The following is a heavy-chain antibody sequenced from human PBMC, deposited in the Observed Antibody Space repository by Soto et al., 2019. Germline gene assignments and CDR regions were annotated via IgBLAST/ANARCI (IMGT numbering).Heavy chain of an antibody. J-gene: IGHJ4*02. CDR3: AKEPYYGDDPFAY. CDR2: ISYDGSNK. V-gene: IGHV3-30*18. CDR1: GFTFSSYG. Sequence: QVQLVESGGGVVQPGRSLRLSCAASGFTFSSYGMHWVRQAPGKGLEWVAVISYDGSNKYYADSVKGRFTISRDNSKNTRYLQMNSLRAEDTALYYWAKEPYYGDDPFAYWGQGTLVTVSS. D-gene: IGHD4-17*01.